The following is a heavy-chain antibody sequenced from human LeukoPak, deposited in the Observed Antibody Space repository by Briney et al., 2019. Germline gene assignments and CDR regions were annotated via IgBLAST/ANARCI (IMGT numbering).Heavy chain of an antibody. CDR2: IKEDGTRK. CDR3: VRGQTSLDNWFDP. J-gene: IGHJ5*02. V-gene: IGHV3-7*01. Sequence: GGSLRLSCAASGFTFSSHWMTWVRQAPGKGLEWVANIKEDGTRKNYMDSVKGRFTISRDNAKNSLSLQMTSLRADDTAVYYCVRGQTSLDNWFDPWGQGTLVIVSS. CDR1: GFTFSSHW.